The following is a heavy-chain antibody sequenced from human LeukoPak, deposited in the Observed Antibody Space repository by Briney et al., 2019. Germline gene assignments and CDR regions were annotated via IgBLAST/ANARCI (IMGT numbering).Heavy chain of an antibody. V-gene: IGHV3-7*01. Sequence: GGSLRLSCAASGFTFSSYWMSWVRQAPGKGLEWVANIKQDGSEKYYVDSVKGRFTISRDNAKNSLYLQMNSLRAEDTAVYYCARGGYYYDSSGHPDYFDYWGQGTLVTVSS. CDR3: ARGGYYYDSSGHPDYFDY. J-gene: IGHJ4*02. CDR2: IKQDGSEK. D-gene: IGHD3-22*01. CDR1: GFTFSSYW.